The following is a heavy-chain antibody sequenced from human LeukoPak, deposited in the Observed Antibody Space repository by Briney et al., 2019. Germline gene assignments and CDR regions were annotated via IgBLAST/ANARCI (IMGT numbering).Heavy chain of an antibody. CDR3: AQQVGYCSSGNCYFTY. J-gene: IGHJ1*01. Sequence: GGSLRLSCAASGFSFKSYAMSWVRQAPGKGPEWVSAINNDGDSTYSADSVKGRFTVSRDNSKNTLYLQMNSLRAEDAAVYYCAQQVGYCSSGNCYFTYWGQGTLVTVSS. V-gene: IGHV3-23*01. CDR1: GFSFKSYA. D-gene: IGHD2-15*01. CDR2: INNDGDST.